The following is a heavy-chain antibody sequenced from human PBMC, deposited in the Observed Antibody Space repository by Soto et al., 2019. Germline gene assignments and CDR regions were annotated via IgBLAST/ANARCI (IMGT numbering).Heavy chain of an antibody. CDR2: IYYSGST. D-gene: IGHD2-21*01. J-gene: IGHJ6*03. CDR3: LIWISRLRHTCWCFVGGI. V-gene: IGHV4-59*08. Sequence: QEKGLEWIGYIYYSGSTNYNPSLKSRVTISVDTSKNQFSLKLSSVTAADTAVDYLLIWISRLRHTCWCFVGGIWGTAT.